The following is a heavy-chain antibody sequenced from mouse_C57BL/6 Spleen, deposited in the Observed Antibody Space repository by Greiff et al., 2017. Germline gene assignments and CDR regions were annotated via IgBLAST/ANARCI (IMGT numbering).Heavy chain of an antibody. CDR2: LSGGGGNN. CDR3: ARTGGGCDY. CDR1: GFTFSSYT. Sequence: EVQLVESGGGLVKPGGSLKLSCAASGFTFSSYTMSWVRQTPEKRLEWVATLSGGGGNNYYPDSVKGRFTISRDNAKNSLYLQMCNLGSEDTALYYCARTGGGCDYWGQGTTLTVAS. V-gene: IGHV5-9*01. J-gene: IGHJ2*01. D-gene: IGHD3-3*01.